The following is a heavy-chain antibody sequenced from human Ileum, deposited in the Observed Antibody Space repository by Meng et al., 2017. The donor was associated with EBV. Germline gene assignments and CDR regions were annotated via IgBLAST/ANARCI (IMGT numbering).Heavy chain of an antibody. CDR2: ISSSGSTI. V-gene: IGHV3-11*01. D-gene: IGHD4-17*01. Sequence: QWQRVECGRGFVMPDGSLRLSCAASVFIFRDYYMSWIRQAPGKGLEWVPYISSSGSTIYYADSVKGRFTISRDNAKNSLYLQMNSLRAEDTAVYYCAREYGDYGYYFDYWGQGTLVTVSS. CDR1: VFIFRDYY. J-gene: IGHJ4*02. CDR3: AREYGDYGYYFDY.